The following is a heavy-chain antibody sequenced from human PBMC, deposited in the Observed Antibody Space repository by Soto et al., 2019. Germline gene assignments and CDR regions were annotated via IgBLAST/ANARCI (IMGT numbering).Heavy chain of an antibody. V-gene: IGHV1-18*01. D-gene: IGHD1-26*01. Sequence: ASVKVSCKASGGTFSAYTISWVRQAPGQGLEWMGWISAYNGNTNYAQKLQGRVTMTTDTSTSTAYMELRSLRSDDTAVYYCARSAHSGSYGDFDYWGQGTLVTVSS. CDR3: ARSAHSGSYGDFDY. J-gene: IGHJ4*02. CDR2: ISAYNGNT. CDR1: GGTFSAYT.